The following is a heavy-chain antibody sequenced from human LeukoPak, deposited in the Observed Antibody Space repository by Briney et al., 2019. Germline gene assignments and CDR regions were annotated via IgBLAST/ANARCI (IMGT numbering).Heavy chain of an antibody. CDR1: GFTFNNYG. Sequence: PGGSLRPSFAASGFTFNNYGMHWVRQPPGKGLGGVAFIRYNGNNQYYADSVEGRFTISRDNSKNTLYLQMNSLKGDDTAVYYCAKDSAFYYIDVWGKGTTVIISS. D-gene: IGHD3-10*01. V-gene: IGHV3-30*02. CDR3: AKDSAFYYIDV. J-gene: IGHJ6*03. CDR2: IRYNGNNQ.